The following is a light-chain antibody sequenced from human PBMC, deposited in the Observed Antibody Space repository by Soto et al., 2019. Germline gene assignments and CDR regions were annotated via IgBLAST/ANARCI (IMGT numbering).Light chain of an antibody. CDR1: QGISSW. V-gene: IGKV1-12*01. J-gene: IGKJ4*01. CDR2: AAC. Sequence: DIQMTQSPSFVSASVGDRVTITCRASQGISSWLAWHQHKPGRAPKLLIHAACSLESGVPSRFSGSGSGTDFTLTISSLQPEDFATYYCQQTTSFPLTFGGGTKVEIK. CDR3: QQTTSFPLT.